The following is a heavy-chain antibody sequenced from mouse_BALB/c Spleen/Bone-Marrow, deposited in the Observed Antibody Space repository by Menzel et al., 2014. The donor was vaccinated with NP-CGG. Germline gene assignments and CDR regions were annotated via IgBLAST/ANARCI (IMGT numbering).Heavy chain of an antibody. CDR1: GYSITSGYY. CDR3: ARGGLGYAMDY. D-gene: IGHD2-2*01. Sequence: VQLQQPGPGLVKPSQSLSLTCSVTGYSITSGYYWNWIRQFPGNKLEWMGYISYDGGNNYIASLKHRISITRDTSKNQFFLKLNSVTAEDTATYYCARGGLGYAMDYWGQGTSVTVSS. J-gene: IGHJ4*01. V-gene: IGHV3-6*02. CDR2: ISYDGGN.